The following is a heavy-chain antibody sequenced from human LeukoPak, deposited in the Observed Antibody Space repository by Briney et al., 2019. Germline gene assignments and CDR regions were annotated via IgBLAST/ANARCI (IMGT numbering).Heavy chain of an antibody. CDR2: INHSGST. D-gene: IGHD6-19*01. CDR3: ARSRQWLVMKAFDI. V-gene: IGHV4-34*01. J-gene: IGHJ3*02. Sequence: ETLSLTCAVYGGSFSGYYWSWIRQPPGKGLEWIGEINHSGSTNYNPSLKSRVTISVDKSKNQFSLKLSSVTAADTAVYYCARSRQWLVMKAFDIWGQGTMVTVSS. CDR1: GGSFSGYY.